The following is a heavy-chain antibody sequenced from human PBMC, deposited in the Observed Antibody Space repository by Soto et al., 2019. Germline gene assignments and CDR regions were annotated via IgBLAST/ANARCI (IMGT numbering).Heavy chain of an antibody. CDR1: GGSISSSSYY. V-gene: IGHV4-39*01. J-gene: IGHJ5*02. D-gene: IGHD6-19*01. CDR3: ARRLLSPHFYPTVAGNWFDP. Sequence: SEILSLTCTVSGGSISSSSYYWGWIRQPPGKGLEWIGSIYYSGSTYYNPSLKSRVTISVDTSKNQFSLKLSSVTAADTAVYYCARRLLSPHFYPTVAGNWFDPWGQGTLVTVSS. CDR2: IYYSGST.